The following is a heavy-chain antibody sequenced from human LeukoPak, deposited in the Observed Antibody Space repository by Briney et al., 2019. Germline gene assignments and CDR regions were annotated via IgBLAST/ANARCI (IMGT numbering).Heavy chain of an antibody. D-gene: IGHD3-10*01. Sequence: ASVKVSCKASGYTFTSYYMHWVRQAPGQGLEWMGIINPSGGSTSYAQKFQGRVTITADKSTSTAYMELSSLRSEDTAVYYCARDMGPYGSGSYYYPPFDPWGQGTLVTVSS. V-gene: IGHV1-46*01. CDR2: INPSGGST. CDR3: ARDMGPYGSGSYYYPPFDP. J-gene: IGHJ5*02. CDR1: GYTFTSYY.